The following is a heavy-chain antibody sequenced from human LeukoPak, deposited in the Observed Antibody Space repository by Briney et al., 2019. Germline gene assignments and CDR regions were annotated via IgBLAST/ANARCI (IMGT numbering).Heavy chain of an antibody. CDR3: AKDVSSYYDILTGSLFDY. Sequence: VGSLRLSCAASGFTFSSYGMHWVRQAPGKGLEWVAFIRYDGSNKYYADSVKGRFTISRDNSKNTLYLQMNSLRAEDTAVYYCAKDVSSYYDILTGSLFDYWGQGTLVTVSS. D-gene: IGHD3-9*01. CDR2: IRYDGSNK. V-gene: IGHV3-30*02. J-gene: IGHJ4*02. CDR1: GFTFSSYG.